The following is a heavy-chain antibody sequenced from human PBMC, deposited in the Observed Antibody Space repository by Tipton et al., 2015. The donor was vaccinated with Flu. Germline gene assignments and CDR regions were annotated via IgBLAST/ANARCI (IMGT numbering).Heavy chain of an antibody. D-gene: IGHD4-11*01. CDR2: ISSSGYEI. Sequence: QLVQSGGGLVKSGGSQRLSCAASGFSFSDYYMSWIRQAPGKGLEWISYISSSGYEIYYADSVKGRFTISRDNAKNLLYLQMNSLRAEDTAVYYCARRDYSNYVSEPKNWFDPWGQGTLVSVSS. CDR3: ARRDYSNYVSEPKNWFDP. J-gene: IGHJ5*02. V-gene: IGHV3-11*01. CDR1: GFSFSDYY.